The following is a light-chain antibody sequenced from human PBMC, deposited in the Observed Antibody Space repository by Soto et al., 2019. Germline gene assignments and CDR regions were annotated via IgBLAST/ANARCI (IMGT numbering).Light chain of an antibody. CDR2: LGY. CDR3: MKALQTHRK. J-gene: IGKJ1*01. V-gene: IGKV2-28*01. Sequence: DIVMTESPLALPVTPVEPASISFISSQVLLHSNGYNYFDWYLQKPGQSQQLLIYLGYNRSSGVNDRFSGSGSGKDFTIKIRRVEDEDVGVYYCMKALQTHRKCGKGTKGDIK. CDR1: QVLLHSNGYNY.